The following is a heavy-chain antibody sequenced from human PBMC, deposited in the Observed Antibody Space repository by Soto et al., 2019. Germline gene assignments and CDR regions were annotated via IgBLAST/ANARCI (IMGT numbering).Heavy chain of an antibody. CDR3: ARGLVTGDWDYYYYGMDV. D-gene: IGHD7-27*01. CDR1: CVSVVVYY. CDR2: INHSGST. Sequence: SETLYVTCAVYCVSVVVYYWSCLRQPPGKGLELIGEINHSGSTNYNPSLKSRVTISVDTSKNQFSLKLSSVTAADTAVYYCARGLVTGDWDYYYYGMDVWGQGTTVT. J-gene: IGHJ6*02. V-gene: IGHV4-34*01.